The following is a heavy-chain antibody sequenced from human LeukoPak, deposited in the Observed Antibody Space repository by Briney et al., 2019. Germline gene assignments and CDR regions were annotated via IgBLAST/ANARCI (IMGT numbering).Heavy chain of an antibody. J-gene: IGHJ6*02. D-gene: IGHD6-19*01. Sequence: GGSLRLSSAASGFTFSSYGMHWVHQAPGKGLEWVAVISYDGSNKYYADSVKGRFTISRDNSKNTLYLQMNSLRAEDTAVYYCAKDSYSSGWPLYYYYGMDVWGQGTTVTVSS. V-gene: IGHV3-30*18. CDR3: AKDSYSSGWPLYYYYGMDV. CDR1: GFTFSSYG. CDR2: ISYDGSNK.